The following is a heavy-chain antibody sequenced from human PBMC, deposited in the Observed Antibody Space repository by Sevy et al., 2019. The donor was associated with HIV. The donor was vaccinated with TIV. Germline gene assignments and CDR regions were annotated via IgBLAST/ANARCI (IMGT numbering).Heavy chain of an antibody. CDR2: IYPDDSDT. D-gene: IGHD3-22*01. Sequence: GESLKISCQGSGYSFTSHWIAWVRQMPGKGLEWMGIIYPDDSDTRYSPSFQGQVTFSAEKSIFTAYLQWSGLKASDTAIYYCATSRSGYFDGSGYYIYWGQGTQVTVSS. CDR3: ATSRSGYFDGSGYYIY. CDR1: GYSFTSHW. V-gene: IGHV5-51*01. J-gene: IGHJ4*01.